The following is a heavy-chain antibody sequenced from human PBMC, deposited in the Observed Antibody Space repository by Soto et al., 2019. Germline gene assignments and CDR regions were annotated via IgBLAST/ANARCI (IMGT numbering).Heavy chain of an antibody. V-gene: IGHV1-18*01. CDR2: TSAYNGNT. CDR1: GYTFTSYG. CDR3: ARRRWLVGGYYYGMDV. Sequence: QVQLVQSGAEVKKPGASVKVSCKASGYTFTSYGISWVRQAPGQGLEWMGWTSAYNGNTNYAQKLQGRVTMTTDTATSTAYMGLRSLRSDGTAVYYCARRRWLVGGYYYGMDVWGQGTTVTVSS. D-gene: IGHD6-19*01. J-gene: IGHJ6*02.